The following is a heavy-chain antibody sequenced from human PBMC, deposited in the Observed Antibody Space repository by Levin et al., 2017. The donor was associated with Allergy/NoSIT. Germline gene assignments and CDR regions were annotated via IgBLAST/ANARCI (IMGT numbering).Heavy chain of an antibody. CDR2: IYIGGST. Sequence: GGSLRLSCAASGFSVSNNYMSWVRQAPGKGLEWVSVIYIGGSTYYADSVKGRFTISRDNSKNTLFLQMNSLRAEDTAVYYCARGGGGSSSRQSWGQGTLVTVSS. CDR3: ARGGGGSSSRQS. J-gene: IGHJ4*02. CDR1: GFSVSNNY. V-gene: IGHV3-53*01. D-gene: IGHD6-6*01.